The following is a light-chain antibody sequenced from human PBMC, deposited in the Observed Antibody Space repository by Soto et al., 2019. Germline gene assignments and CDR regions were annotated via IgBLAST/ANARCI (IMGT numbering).Light chain of an antibody. CDR3: CSYAGGTSVV. CDR2: QDI. Sequence: QSALTQPASVSGSLGQSITISCTGTSSDVGRYSLVSWYQQYPSKAPRLMIYQDIERPSGVSNRFSASKSGNTASLTISGLQTEDEANYYCCSYAGGTSVVFGGGTKLTVL. CDR1: SSDVGRYSL. J-gene: IGLJ2*01. V-gene: IGLV2-23*01.